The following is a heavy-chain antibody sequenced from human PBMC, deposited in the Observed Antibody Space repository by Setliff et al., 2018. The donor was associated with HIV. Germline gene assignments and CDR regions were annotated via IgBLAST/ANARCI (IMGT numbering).Heavy chain of an antibody. J-gene: IGHJ4*02. V-gene: IGHV4-39*01. D-gene: IGHD2-21*02. CDR2: IYYSGNT. CDR1: GVSTSSTSYY. CDR3: ARQGNIVVVTSFDY. Sequence: KPSETLSLTCTVSGVSTSSTSYYWGWIRQPPGKGLEWIGYIYYSGNTYYNPSLKSRVTISVDASKNHFSLRLSSVTAADTAVYYCARQGNIVVVTSFDYWGQGTLVTVSS.